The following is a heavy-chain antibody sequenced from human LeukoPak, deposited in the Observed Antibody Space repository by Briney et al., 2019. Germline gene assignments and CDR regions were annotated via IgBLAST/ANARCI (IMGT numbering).Heavy chain of an antibody. CDR2: INHDGTLR. CDR3: APEMTGYSSGAIDY. J-gene: IGHJ4*02. V-gene: IGHV3-74*01. D-gene: IGHD6-25*01. CDR1: GFTYNDYG. Sequence: GGTVTLPCSASGFTYNDYGMHWVRPAPGLELMWVSHINHDGTLRNYADSVKGRFTISRDFAKNTLYLQMSTLGAEDTAVYYCAPEMTGYSSGAIDYWGQGTLVTVSS.